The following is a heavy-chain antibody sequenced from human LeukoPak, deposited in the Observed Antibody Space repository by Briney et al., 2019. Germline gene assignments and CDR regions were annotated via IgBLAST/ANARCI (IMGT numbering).Heavy chain of an antibody. V-gene: IGHV4-30-2*01. CDR3: ARREIAAAVTDY. CDR2: IYHSGST. D-gene: IGHD6-13*01. J-gene: IGHJ4*02. Sequence: PSETLSLTCTVSGGSISSGGYYWSWIRQPPGKGLEWIGYIYHSGSTYYNPSLKSRVTISVDRSKNQFSLKLSSVTAADTAVYYCARREIAAAVTDYWGQGTLVTVSS. CDR1: GGSISSGGYY.